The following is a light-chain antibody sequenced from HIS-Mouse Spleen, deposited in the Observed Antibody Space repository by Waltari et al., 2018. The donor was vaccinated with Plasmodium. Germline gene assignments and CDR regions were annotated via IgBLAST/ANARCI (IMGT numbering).Light chain of an antibody. J-gene: IGKJ1*01. CDR1: QSVSSSY. Sequence: EIVLTQSPGTLSLSPGERATLSCRASQSVSSSYLAWYQQKPGQAPRLLIYGASSRATGLQDRFSGSGSGTDFTLAISRLEPEDVAVYYCQQYGSSPWTFGQGTKVEIQ. CDR3: QQYGSSPWT. V-gene: IGKV3-20*01. CDR2: GAS.